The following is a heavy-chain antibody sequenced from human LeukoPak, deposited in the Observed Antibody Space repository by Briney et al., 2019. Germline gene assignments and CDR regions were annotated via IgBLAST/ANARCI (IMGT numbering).Heavy chain of an antibody. V-gene: IGHV3-21*04. CDR2: ISSSSSYI. J-gene: IGHJ4*02. CDR1: GFTFSSYS. D-gene: IGHD5-18*01. CDR3: ARDSPNGYSYGLLYYFDY. Sequence: PGGSLRLSCAASGFTFSSYSMNWVRQAPGKGLEWVSSISSSSSYIYYADSVKGRFTISRDNAKNSLYLQMNSLRAEDTAVYYCARDSPNGYSYGLLYYFDYWGQGTLVTVSS.